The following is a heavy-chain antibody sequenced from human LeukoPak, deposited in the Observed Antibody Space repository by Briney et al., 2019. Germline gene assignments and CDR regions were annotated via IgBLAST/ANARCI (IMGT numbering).Heavy chain of an antibody. Sequence: ASVKVSCTTSGYTFSVYYIHWVRQAPGQGLEWMGWINPNNGDTVYEQKFQGRVTVTRDTSITTAYMELNRLKSDDTAVYYCARDKGGRYYPPDYWGQGTPVTVSS. V-gene: IGHV1-2*02. CDR1: GYTFSVYY. J-gene: IGHJ4*02. CDR2: INPNNGDT. D-gene: IGHD1-26*01. CDR3: ARDKGGRYYPPDY.